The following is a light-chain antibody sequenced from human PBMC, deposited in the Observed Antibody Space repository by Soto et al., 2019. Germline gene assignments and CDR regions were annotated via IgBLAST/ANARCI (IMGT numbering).Light chain of an antibody. CDR3: QQRKNWPEFT. CDR1: QRVSSS. Sequence: EIVLSQSPATLSLSPGERATLSCRASQRVSSSLVWYQQKRGQAPRLLIYDASKRDSGIPARFSGSWSGTDFTLTISSIEPEDFAVYYCQQRKNWPEFTFGPGTKVEIK. CDR2: DAS. V-gene: IGKV3-11*01. J-gene: IGKJ3*01.